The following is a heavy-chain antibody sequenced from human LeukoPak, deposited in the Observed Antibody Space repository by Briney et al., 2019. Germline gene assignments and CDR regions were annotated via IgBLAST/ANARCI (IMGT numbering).Heavy chain of an antibody. CDR1: GFTFSSYA. CDR3: AKGGHGLYFDY. D-gene: IGHD3/OR15-3a*01. CDR2: ISSNGGNT. J-gene: IGHJ4*02. V-gene: IGHV3-23*01. Sequence: GGSLRLSCAASGFTFSSYAMSSVRQAPGKGLEWVSAISSNGGNTYYADSVKGRFTISRDNSKNTLYLQMNSLRAEDTAVYCCAKGGHGLYFDYWGQGTLVTVSS.